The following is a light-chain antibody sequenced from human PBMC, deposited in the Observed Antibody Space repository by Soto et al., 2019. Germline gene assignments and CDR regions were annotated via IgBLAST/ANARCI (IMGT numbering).Light chain of an antibody. CDR3: QQSYSTLLT. V-gene: IGKV1-39*01. CDR1: QDISNY. Sequence: DIQMTQSPSSLSASVGDRVTITCQASQDISNYLNWYQQKPGKAPKLLLYDASNLETGVPSRFSGSGSGTDFTLTISSLQPEDFATYYCQQSYSTLLTFGGGTKVDIK. CDR2: DAS. J-gene: IGKJ4*01.